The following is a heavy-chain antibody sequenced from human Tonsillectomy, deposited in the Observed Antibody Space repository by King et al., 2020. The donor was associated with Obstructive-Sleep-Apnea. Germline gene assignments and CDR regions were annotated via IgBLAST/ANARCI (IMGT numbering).Heavy chain of an antibody. D-gene: IGHD2-15*01. CDR1: GFTFSSYA. CDR3: VKDTAYCSGGSCTHYYFDY. Sequence: DVQLVESGGGLVQPGGSLRLSCSASGFTFSSYAMHWVRQAPGKGLEYVSAISSNGGSTYYADSVKGRFTISRDNSKNTLYLQMSSLRAEDTAGYYCVKDTAYCSGGSCTHYYFDYWGQGTLVTVSS. CDR2: ISSNGGST. V-gene: IGHV3-64D*09. J-gene: IGHJ4*02.